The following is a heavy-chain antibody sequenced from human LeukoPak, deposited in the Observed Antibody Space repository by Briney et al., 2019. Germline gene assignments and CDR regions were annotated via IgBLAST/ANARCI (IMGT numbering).Heavy chain of an antibody. D-gene: IGHD6-13*01. Sequence: GASVKVSCKASGYTFTGYYMHWVRQAPGQGLEWMGWINPNSGGTNYAQKFQGRVTMTRDTSISTAYMELSRLRSDDTAVYYCARELPGGFSIAAAADYFDYWGQGTLVTVSS. CDR1: GYTFTGYY. CDR2: INPNSGGT. CDR3: ARELPGGFSIAAAADYFDY. J-gene: IGHJ4*02. V-gene: IGHV1-2*02.